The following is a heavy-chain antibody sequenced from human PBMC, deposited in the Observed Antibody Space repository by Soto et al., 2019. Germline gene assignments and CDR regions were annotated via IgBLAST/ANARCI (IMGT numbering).Heavy chain of an antibody. Sequence: LVILSVTCSVAGGSSSSYSWSWIRQPPGKGLEWIGYIYYSGSTNYNPSLKSRVTISVDTSKNQFSLKLSSVTAADTAVYYCARDVIAVAAYHMDVWGKGTTVTVSS. D-gene: IGHD6-19*01. J-gene: IGHJ6*03. CDR2: IYYSGST. V-gene: IGHV4-59*01. CDR1: GGSSSSYS. CDR3: ARDVIAVAAYHMDV.